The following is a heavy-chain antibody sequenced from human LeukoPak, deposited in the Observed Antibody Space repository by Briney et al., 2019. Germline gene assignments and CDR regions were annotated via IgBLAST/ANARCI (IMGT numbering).Heavy chain of an antibody. CDR3: ARAGGSNYDSSGYYSDGNWFDP. CDR1: GGTFSSYA. CDR2: IIPILGIA. J-gene: IGHJ5*02. V-gene: IGHV1-69*04. Sequence: SVKVSCKASGGTFSSYAISWVRQAPGQGLEWMGRIIPILGIANYAQKFQGRVTITADKSTSTAYMELSSLRSEDTAVYYCARAGGSNYDSSGYYSDGNWFDPWGQGTLVTVSS. D-gene: IGHD3-22*01.